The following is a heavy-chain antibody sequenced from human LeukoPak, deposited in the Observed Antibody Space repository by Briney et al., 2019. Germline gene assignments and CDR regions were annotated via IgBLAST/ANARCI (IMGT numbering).Heavy chain of an antibody. CDR2: IYHSGST. Sequence: KPSETLSLTCAVYGGSFSGYYWGWIRQPPGKGLEWIGSIYHSGSTYYNPSLKSRVTISLDTSKNQFSLKLRSVTAADTAVYYCAGSRDGYILILDYWGQGTLVTVSS. CDR3: AGSRDGYILILDY. D-gene: IGHD5-24*01. CDR1: GGSFSGYY. J-gene: IGHJ4*02. V-gene: IGHV4-34*01.